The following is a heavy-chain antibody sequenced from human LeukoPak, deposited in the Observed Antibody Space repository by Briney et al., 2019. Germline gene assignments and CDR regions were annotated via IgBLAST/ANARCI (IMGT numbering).Heavy chain of an antibody. D-gene: IGHD2-2*01. Sequence: AASVNVTYSASGGTFRSYAIGWVRLAPGQGLEWMGGIIPIFGTANYAQKFQGRVTITAAESTSTAYMELSSLRPEDTAVYYCARDSPKVYGSSTSCPWVCWGQGTLVTVSS. CDR1: GGTFRSYA. CDR2: IIPIFGTA. V-gene: IGHV1-69*13. CDR3: ARDSPKVYGSSTSCPWVC. J-gene: IGHJ4*02.